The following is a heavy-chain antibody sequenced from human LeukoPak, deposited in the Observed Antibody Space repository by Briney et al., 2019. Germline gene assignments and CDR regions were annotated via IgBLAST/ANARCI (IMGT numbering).Heavy chain of an antibody. J-gene: IGHJ4*02. CDR3: AKERLGIFGALGY. CDR1: GFTFSSYG. D-gene: IGHD3-3*01. V-gene: IGHV3-30*18. CDR2: ILYDGSNK. Sequence: GGSLRLSCAASGFTFSSYGMHWVRQAPGKGLEWVAVILYDGSNKYYADSVKGRFTISRDNSKNTLYLQMNSLRAEDTAVYYCAKERLGIFGALGYWGQGTLVTVSS.